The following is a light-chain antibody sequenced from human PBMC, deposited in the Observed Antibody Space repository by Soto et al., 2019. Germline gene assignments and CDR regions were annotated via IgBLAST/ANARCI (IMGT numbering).Light chain of an antibody. V-gene: IGLV2-8*01. J-gene: IGLJ2*01. CDR1: SSDVGGYNY. CDR2: EVS. CDR3: SSYAGSNSNVV. Sequence: QSALTQPPSASGSPGQSVTISCTGTSSDVGGYNYVSWYQQHPGKAPKLIIYEVSKRPSGVPDRFSGSKSGNTASLTVSGLQAEDEADDYCSSYAGSNSNVVFGGGTKLTVL.